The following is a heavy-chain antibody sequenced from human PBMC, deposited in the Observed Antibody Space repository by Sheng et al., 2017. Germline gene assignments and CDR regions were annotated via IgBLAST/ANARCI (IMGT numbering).Heavy chain of an antibody. J-gene: IGHJ4*02. D-gene: IGHD3-10*01. V-gene: IGHV3-30*03. CDR3: ARGRWLHSRSYYFDS. Sequence: ESVGGVVQPGRSLRLSCAASGFTFSSYGMHWVRQAPGKGLEWVAVISYDGSMIKYADSVQGRFTISRDDAKNTLNLQMTGLRVDDTGVYYCARGRWLHSRSYYFDSWGQGTLVTVSS. CDR2: ISYDGSMI. CDR1: GFTFSSYG.